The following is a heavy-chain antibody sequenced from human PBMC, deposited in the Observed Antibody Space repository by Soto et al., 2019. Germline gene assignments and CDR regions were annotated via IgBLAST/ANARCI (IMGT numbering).Heavy chain of an antibody. CDR3: VTSSGAVFGIIIEGNKWFEP. Sequence: GASVKVSGKAPGDTITIYYMHWLPHAPGHGLEGMVVINPNGGRTRFAQMLHSRATMTRDTSTSTVYMEVRGLTFDGTAVYCSVTSSGAVFGIIIEGNKWFEPWGQGTLVIV. CDR1: GDTITIYY. V-gene: IGHV1-46*04. CDR2: INPNGGRT. D-gene: IGHD3-3*01. J-gene: IGHJ5*02.